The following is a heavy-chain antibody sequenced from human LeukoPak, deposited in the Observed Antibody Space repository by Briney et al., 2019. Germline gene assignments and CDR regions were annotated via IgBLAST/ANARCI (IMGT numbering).Heavy chain of an antibody. V-gene: IGHV4-59*01. CDR3: ARVTGYMIEDYFDY. J-gene: IGHJ4*02. CDR1: GGSTSSYY. Sequence: PSETLSLTCTVSGGSTSSYYWSWIRQPPGKGLEWIGYIYYSGSTDYNPSLKSRVTISVETSKNQFSLKLSSVTAADTAVYYCARVTGYMIEDYFDYWGQGTLVTGSS. CDR2: IYYSGST. D-gene: IGHD3-22*01.